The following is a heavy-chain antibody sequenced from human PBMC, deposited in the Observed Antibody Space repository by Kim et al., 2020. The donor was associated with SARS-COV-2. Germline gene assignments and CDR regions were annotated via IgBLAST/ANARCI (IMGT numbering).Heavy chain of an antibody. CDR3: AKDKELYYDFWSGYYIPAFDI. Sequence: GGSLRLSCAASGFTFSSYAMSWVRQAPGKGLEWVSAISGSGGSTYYADSVKGRFTISRDNSKNTLYLQMNSLRAEDTAVYYCAKDKELYYDFWSGYYIPAFDIWGQGTMVTVSS. CDR1: GFTFSSYA. J-gene: IGHJ3*02. D-gene: IGHD3-3*01. V-gene: IGHV3-23*01. CDR2: ISGSGGST.